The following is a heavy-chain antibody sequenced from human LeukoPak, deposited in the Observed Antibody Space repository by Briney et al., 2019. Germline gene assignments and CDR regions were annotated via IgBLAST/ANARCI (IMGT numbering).Heavy chain of an antibody. CDR1: GYTFATYD. J-gene: IGHJ5*02. CDR2: MDPNSGYT. CDR3: ALWFGEHGLT. D-gene: IGHD3-10*01. V-gene: IGHV1-8*03. Sequence: ASVKVSCKASGYTFATYDISWVRQASGQGLEWMGWMDPNSGYTGYAQKFQGRVTITKNTSISTAYMELSSLRSEDTAVYYCALWFGEHGLTWGQGTLVTVSS.